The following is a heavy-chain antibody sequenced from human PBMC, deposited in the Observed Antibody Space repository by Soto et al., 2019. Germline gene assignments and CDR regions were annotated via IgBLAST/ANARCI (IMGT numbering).Heavy chain of an antibody. CDR3: ARDPEYYYDSSGYLDAFDI. V-gene: IGHV4-4*07. J-gene: IGHJ3*02. CDR2: IYTSGRS. D-gene: IGHD3-22*01. CDR1: GGSISGYY. Sequence: SVNPWLTWTVSGGSISGYYWRWIRQPAGKGLEWIGRIYTSGRSNYNPSLKSRVTMSVDTSKNQFSLKLSSVTAADTAVYYCARDPEYYYDSSGYLDAFDIWGQGTRGTV.